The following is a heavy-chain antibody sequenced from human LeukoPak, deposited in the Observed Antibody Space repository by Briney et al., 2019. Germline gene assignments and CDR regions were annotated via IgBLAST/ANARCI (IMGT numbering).Heavy chain of an antibody. J-gene: IGHJ4*02. Sequence: GGSLRLSCVASGFTFSSNWMHWVRHAPGKGLVWVSRINSDGSSTIYADSVKGGFTISRDNAKNTLYLQMNSLRAEDTAVYFCASPGATSKFDYWGQGTQVTVSS. CDR1: GFTFSSNW. CDR2: INSDGSST. V-gene: IGHV3-74*01. CDR3: ASPGATSKFDY. D-gene: IGHD1-26*01.